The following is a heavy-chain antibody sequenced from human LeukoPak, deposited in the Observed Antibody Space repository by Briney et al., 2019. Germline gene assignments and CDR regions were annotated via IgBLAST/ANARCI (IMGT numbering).Heavy chain of an antibody. D-gene: IGHD2-2*01. CDR1: RGSISSPKW. J-gene: IGHJ4*02. V-gene: IGHV4-4*02. Sequence: PSGTLSLTCTVSRGSISSPKWWTWVRQAPEKGLEWIAEIYHSGSANHNPSLISRLTISVDKSRNQFSLKLSSVTAADTAVYYCARQPLYCSSTSCYAVFDYWGQGTLVIVSS. CDR3: ARQPLYCSSTSCYAVFDY. CDR2: IYHSGSA.